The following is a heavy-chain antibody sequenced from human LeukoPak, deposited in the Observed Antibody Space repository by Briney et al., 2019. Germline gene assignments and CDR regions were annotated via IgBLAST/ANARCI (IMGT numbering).Heavy chain of an antibody. Sequence: GGSLRLSCAASGFTFSSYWMSWVRQAPGKGLEWVANIKQDGSEKYYVDSVKGRFTISRDNAKNSLHLQMNSLRAEDTAVYYCASGVGFGSTSQQTYWGQGTLVTVSS. CDR1: GFTFSSYW. J-gene: IGHJ4*02. CDR3: ASGVGFGSTSQQTY. V-gene: IGHV3-7*01. CDR2: IKQDGSEK. D-gene: IGHD2-2*01.